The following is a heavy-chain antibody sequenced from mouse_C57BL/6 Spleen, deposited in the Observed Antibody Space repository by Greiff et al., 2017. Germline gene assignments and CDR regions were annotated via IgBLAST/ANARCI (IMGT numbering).Heavy chain of an antibody. D-gene: IGHD2-5*01. CDR1: GYTSTDYE. V-gene: IGHV1-15*01. CDR3: TRGSNYVRFDY. J-gene: IGHJ2*01. Sequence: QVQLQQSGAELVRPGASVTLSCKASGYTSTDYEMHWVKQTPVHGLEWIGAIDPETGGTAYNQKFKGKAILTADKSSSTAYMALRSLTSEDSAVYYCTRGSNYVRFDYWGQGTTLTVSS. CDR2: IDPETGGT.